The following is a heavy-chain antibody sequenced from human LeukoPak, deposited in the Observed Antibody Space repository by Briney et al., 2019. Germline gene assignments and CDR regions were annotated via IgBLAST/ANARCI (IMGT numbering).Heavy chain of an antibody. Sequence: GGSLRLSCAASGFDLSTYEMNWVRQAPGKGLEWIADITISGHTKNYADSVKGRFTISRDNARTSLYLQMNSLRVEDTAVYYCAKVLAHPHLIVVVIRSFNAFDIWGQGTMVTVSS. J-gene: IGHJ3*02. CDR2: ITISGHTK. D-gene: IGHD3-22*01. CDR1: GFDLSTYE. CDR3: AKVLAHPHLIVVVIRSFNAFDI. V-gene: IGHV3-48*03.